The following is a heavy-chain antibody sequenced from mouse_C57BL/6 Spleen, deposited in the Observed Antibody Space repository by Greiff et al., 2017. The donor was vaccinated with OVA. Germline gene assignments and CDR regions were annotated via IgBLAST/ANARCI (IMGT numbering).Heavy chain of an antibody. J-gene: IGHJ1*03. V-gene: IGHV1-14*01. D-gene: IGHD1-1*01. CDR2: IYPYNDGT. CDR3: ARREDYGSWYFDV. CDR1: GYTFTSYV. Sequence: QLQESGPELVKPGASVKMSCKASGYTFTSYVMHWVKQKPGQGLEWIGYIYPYNDGTKYNEKFKGKATLTSDKSSSTAYMELSSLTSEDSAVYYCARREDYGSWYFDVWGTGTTVTVSS.